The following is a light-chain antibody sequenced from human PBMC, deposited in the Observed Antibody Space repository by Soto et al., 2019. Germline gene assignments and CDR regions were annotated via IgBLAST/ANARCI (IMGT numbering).Light chain of an antibody. CDR1: RSDVGTYNY. J-gene: IGLJ1*01. V-gene: IGLV2-8*01. CDR2: EVS. Sequence: QSFLTQPPSASGSPGQSVTISCTGTRSDVGTYNYVSWYQQHPGKAPKLIIYEVSKRPSGVPDRFSGSKSGNTASLTVSGLQAEDEADYYCSSYAGRNNFYVFGTGTKAPS. CDR3: SSYAGRNNFYV.